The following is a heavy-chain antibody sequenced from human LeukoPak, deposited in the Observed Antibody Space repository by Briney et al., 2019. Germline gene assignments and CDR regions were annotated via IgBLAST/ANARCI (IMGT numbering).Heavy chain of an antibody. J-gene: IGHJ4*02. V-gene: IGHV3-23*01. Sequence: GASPRLSCAASGFTFTSYAMTWVRQAPGKGLEWVSAISGGGASTYYADPLKGRFTISRDNSKNTLYLQMSSLRAEDTAVYYCAKARVRGVILPFDYWGQGALVTVSS. CDR2: ISGGGAST. CDR1: GFTFTSYA. CDR3: AKARVRGVILPFDY. D-gene: IGHD3-10*01.